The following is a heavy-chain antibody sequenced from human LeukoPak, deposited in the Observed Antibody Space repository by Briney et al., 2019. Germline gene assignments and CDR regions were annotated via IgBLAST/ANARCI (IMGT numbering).Heavy chain of an antibody. V-gene: IGHV3-11*04. D-gene: IGHD3-3*01. J-gene: IGHJ6*03. CDR2: ISSSDSPI. CDR3: ARCEWHYSHYYMDV. Sequence: GGSLRLSCAASGFTFGDYYMSWIRQAPGKGLEWVSYISSSDSPIYYADSVKGRFTISRDNAKNSLFLQMNSLGAEDTAVYYCARCEWHYSHYYMDVWGKGTTVTVSS. CDR1: GFTFGDYY.